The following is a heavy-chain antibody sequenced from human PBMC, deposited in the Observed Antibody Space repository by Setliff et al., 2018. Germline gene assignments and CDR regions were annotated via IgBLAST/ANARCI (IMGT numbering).Heavy chain of an antibody. J-gene: IGHJ6*02. CDR2: IWYDGSNK. Sequence: GGSLRLSCAASGFTFSSYGMHWVRQAPGKGLEWVAVIWYDGSNKYYADSVKGRFTISRDNSKNTLYLQMNSLRAEDTAVYYCAKDLLRGVVVPAAKGTGGLHLYYYYYGMDVWGQGTTVTVSS. D-gene: IGHD2-2*01. V-gene: IGHV3-33*06. CDR3: AKDLLRGVVVPAAKGTGGLHLYYYYYGMDV. CDR1: GFTFSSYG.